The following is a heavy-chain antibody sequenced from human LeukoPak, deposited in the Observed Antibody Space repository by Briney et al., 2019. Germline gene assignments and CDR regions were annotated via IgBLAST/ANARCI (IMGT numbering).Heavy chain of an antibody. CDR3: AIDPNWGTHS. CDR2: IGSSGGGI. CDR1: GFTFSTYT. D-gene: IGHD7-27*01. V-gene: IGHV3-23*01. Sequence: GGSLRLSCAASGFTFSTYTMYWVRHPPGKRLEWVSIIGSSGGGIHYADSVKGRFTISRGNSKNALYLQMNSLRVEDTAVYYCAIDPNWGTHSWGQGVLVTVSS. J-gene: IGHJ4*02.